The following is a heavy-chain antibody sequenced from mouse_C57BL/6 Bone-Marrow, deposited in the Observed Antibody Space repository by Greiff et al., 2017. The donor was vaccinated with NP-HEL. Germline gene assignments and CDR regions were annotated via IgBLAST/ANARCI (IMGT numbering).Heavy chain of an antibody. CDR2: IYPSDSET. CDR3: ARREYYYAMDG. J-gene: IGHJ4*01. CDR1: GYTFTSYW. Sequence: QVQLQQPGAELVRPGSSVKLSCKASGYTFTSYWMDWVKQRPGQGLEWIGNIYPSDSETHYNQKFKDKATLTVDKSSSTAYMQLSSLTSEDSAVYYCARREYYYAMDGWGKGTSVTVSS. V-gene: IGHV1-61*01.